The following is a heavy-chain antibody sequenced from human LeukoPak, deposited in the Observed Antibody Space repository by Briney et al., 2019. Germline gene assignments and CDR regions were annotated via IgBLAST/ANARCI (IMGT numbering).Heavy chain of an antibody. CDR3: ARDHNYAFDN. V-gene: IGHV3-48*04. CDR2: IVISSGNT. CDR1: GFPCSDYS. D-gene: IGHD1-1*01. Sequence: GGSLRFSCTASGFPCSDYSMNWVRQAPGKGLEWISYIVISSGNTKYADSVKGRFTISADNARNSLYLQMNSLRVEDTAVYYCARDHNYAFDNWGQETLVSVSS. J-gene: IGHJ4*02.